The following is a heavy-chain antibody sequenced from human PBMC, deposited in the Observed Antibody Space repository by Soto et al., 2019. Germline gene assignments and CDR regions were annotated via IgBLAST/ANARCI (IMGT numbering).Heavy chain of an antibody. J-gene: IGHJ5*02. Sequence: SETLSLTCAVYCGSFSGYYWSWIRQPPGKGLEWIGEINHSGSTNYNPSLKSRVTISVDTSKNQFSLKLSSLRSEDTAVYYCAAELIAARPFYPWGQGTLVTVSS. CDR3: AAELIAARPFYP. CDR1: CGSFSGYY. CDR2: INHSGST. V-gene: IGHV4-34*01. D-gene: IGHD6-6*01.